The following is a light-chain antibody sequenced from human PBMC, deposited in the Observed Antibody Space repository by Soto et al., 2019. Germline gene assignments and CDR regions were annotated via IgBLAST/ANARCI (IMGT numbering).Light chain of an antibody. CDR2: GAS. J-gene: IGKJ1*01. CDR1: QSVSSSY. V-gene: IGKV3-20*01. CDR3: QQYGSSPIT. Sequence: EIVLTQSPGTLSLSPGERATLSCRASQSVSSSYLAWYQQKPGQAPRLLIYGASSRATGIPDRFSGSGSGTGFTLTISRLEPEDFAVYYCQQYGSSPITFGQGTKVDI.